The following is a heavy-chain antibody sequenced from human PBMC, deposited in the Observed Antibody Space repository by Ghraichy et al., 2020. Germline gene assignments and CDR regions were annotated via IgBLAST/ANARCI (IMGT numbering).Heavy chain of an antibody. CDR2: ISSSSSYT. V-gene: IGHV3-11*05. CDR1: GFTFRDYY. CDR3: ARAQVYNYEILTYMDV. J-gene: IGHJ6*03. D-gene: IGHD3-9*01. Sequence: GGSLRLSCEASGFTFRDYYMSWIRQAPGKGLEWISYISSSSSYTDYADSVKGRFTISRDNAENSLYLQMNSLRAEDTAVYYCARAQVYNYEILTYMDVWGKGTTVTVSS.